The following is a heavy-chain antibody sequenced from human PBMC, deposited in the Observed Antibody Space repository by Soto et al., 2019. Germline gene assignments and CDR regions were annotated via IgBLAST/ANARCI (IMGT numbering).Heavy chain of an antibody. CDR1: GGSISSYY. V-gene: IGHV4-59*01. CDR2: IYYSGST. Sequence: LSLTCTVSGGSISSYYWSWIRQPPGKGLEWIGYIYYSGSTNYNPSLKSRVTISVDTSKNQFSLKLSSVTAADTAVYYCARGHSIAAAGSYYYYYGMDVWGQGTTVTVSS. D-gene: IGHD6-13*01. J-gene: IGHJ6*02. CDR3: ARGHSIAAAGSYYYYYGMDV.